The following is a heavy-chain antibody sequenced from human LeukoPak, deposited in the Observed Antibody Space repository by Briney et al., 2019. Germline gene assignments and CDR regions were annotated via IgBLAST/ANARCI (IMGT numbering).Heavy chain of an antibody. J-gene: IGHJ4*02. CDR3: ARGDNSIASFDY. D-gene: IGHD4-23*01. Sequence: SETLSLTCTVSRGSISGYSWSWIRQSPGGGLEWIGYIYYSGDTAYNPSLRSRVTLSVDTSKNQLSLKLSSVTAADTAVYYCARGDNSIASFDYWGQGTLVTVSS. CDR2: IYYSGDT. V-gene: IGHV4-59*12. CDR1: RGSISGYS.